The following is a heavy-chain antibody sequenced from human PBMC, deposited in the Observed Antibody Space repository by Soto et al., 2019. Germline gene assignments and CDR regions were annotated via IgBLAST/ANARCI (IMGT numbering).Heavy chain of an antibody. CDR3: AKLPAMVRGVTGFPGRRQGYFDY. D-gene: IGHD3-10*01. Sequence: PVGSLRLSCAASGFTFSSYAMSWVRQAPGKGLEWVSAISGSGGSTYYADSVKGRFTISRDNSKNTLYLQMNSLRAEDTAVYYCAKLPAMVRGVTGFPGRRQGYFDYWGQGTLVTVSS. CDR2: ISGSGGST. J-gene: IGHJ4*02. V-gene: IGHV3-23*01. CDR1: GFTFSSYA.